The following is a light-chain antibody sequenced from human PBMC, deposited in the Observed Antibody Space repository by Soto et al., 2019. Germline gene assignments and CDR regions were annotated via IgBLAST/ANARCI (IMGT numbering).Light chain of an antibody. CDR3: QQTSSAPFT. Sequence: DIQMTQSPYSLSAAVGDRVTIACRASQNINTYLNWYQQKPGKAPTLLIFDAASLQNGVPSRFSGGGSRTDFTRTITSLQPEDFATYYCQQTSSAPFTFGPGTEVDNK. CDR1: QNINTY. V-gene: IGKV1-39*01. CDR2: DAA. J-gene: IGKJ3*01.